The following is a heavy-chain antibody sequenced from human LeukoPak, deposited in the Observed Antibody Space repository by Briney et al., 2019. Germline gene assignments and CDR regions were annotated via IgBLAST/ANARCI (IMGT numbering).Heavy chain of an antibody. D-gene: IGHD5-12*01. V-gene: IGHV4-34*01. J-gene: IGHJ4*02. CDR3: ARGGGKWLRLRVFDY. Sequence: SETLSLTCAVYGGSFSGYYWSWIRRPPGKGLEWIGEINHSGSTNYNPSLKSRVTISVDTSKNQFSLKLSSVTAADTAVYYCARGGGKWLRLRVFDYWGQGTLVTVSS. CDR1: GGSFSGYY. CDR2: INHSGST.